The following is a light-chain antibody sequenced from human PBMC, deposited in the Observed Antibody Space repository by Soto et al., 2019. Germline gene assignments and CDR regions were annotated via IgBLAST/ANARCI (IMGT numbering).Light chain of an antibody. CDR2: LGS. V-gene: IGKV2-28*01. CDR1: QSLLYRNGYNY. CDR3: MQALQTPPT. J-gene: IGKJ4*01. Sequence: EIVLTQSPLSLPVTPGEPASISCRSSQSLLYRNGYNYLVWYLQRPGQSPQLLIYLGSNRASGVPDRFSGSGSGTDFTLKISRVEAEDVGVYYCMQALQTPPTCGGGTKVEIK.